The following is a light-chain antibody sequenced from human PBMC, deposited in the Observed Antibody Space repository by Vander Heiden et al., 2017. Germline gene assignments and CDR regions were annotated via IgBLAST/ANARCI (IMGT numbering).Light chain of an antibody. CDR1: SSDVGGYNL. Sequence: QSALTQPASVSGSPGQSITIPCTGTSSDVGGYNLVSWYQQHPGKAPKLMVYEVSKRPSGVSKRFSGSKSGNTASLTNSGLQAEDEADYYCCSYACSSTVFGTGTKVTVL. CDR3: CSYACSSTV. J-gene: IGLJ1*01. V-gene: IGLV2-23*02. CDR2: EVS.